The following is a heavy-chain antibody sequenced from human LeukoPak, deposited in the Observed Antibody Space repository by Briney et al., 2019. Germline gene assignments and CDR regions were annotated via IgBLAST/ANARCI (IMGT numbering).Heavy chain of an antibody. J-gene: IGHJ4*02. D-gene: IGHD3-16*02. CDR3: VRGFADFVWGSYPSSY. CDR2: IWYDGSNQ. CDR1: GFTFRNYG. V-gene: IGHV3-33*01. Sequence: GGSLRLSCAASGFTFRNYGMHWVRQAPGKGLEWVAVIWYDGSNQYYADSVKGRFTISRDNSKMILYLQMNSLRAEDTAVYYCVRGFADFVWGSYPSSYWGQGILVTVSS.